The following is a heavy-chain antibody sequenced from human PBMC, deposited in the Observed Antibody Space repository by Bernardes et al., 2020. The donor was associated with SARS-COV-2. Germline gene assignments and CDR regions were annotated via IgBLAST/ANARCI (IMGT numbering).Heavy chain of an antibody. CDR3: ARILRDNGFGSGYYDL. CDR1: GFNFSSYA. J-gene: IGHJ2*01. D-gene: IGHD4-17*01. CDR2: ITASTTYI. Sequence: GGSLRLSCAASGFNFSSYAMNWVRQVPGKGLPWVSSITASTTYIQYTDSVEGRFTVARDNAKNSLYLEMTSLRAADTAIYYCARILRDNGFGSGYYDLWGRGTLVTVSS. V-gene: IGHV3-21*01.